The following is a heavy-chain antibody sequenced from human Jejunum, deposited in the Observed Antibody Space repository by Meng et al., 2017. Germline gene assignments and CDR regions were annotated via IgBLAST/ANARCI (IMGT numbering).Heavy chain of an antibody. CDR3: ARKAVAVGTFDY. D-gene: IGHD6-19*01. CDR1: GDSVSSNSAA. V-gene: IGHV6-1*01. CDR2: TYYRSKWSS. Sequence: QLHQPGPGLVKPSHTLSLTCAISGDSVSSNSAAWNWIRQSPSRGLEWLGRTYYRSKWSSDYAVSVRSRITINADTSKNQFSLQLNSVTPEDTAVYYCARKAVAVGTFDYWGQGTLVTVSS. J-gene: IGHJ4*02.